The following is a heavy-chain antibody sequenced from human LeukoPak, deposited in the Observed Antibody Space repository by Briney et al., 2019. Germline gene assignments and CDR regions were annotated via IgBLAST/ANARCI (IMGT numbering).Heavy chain of an antibody. CDR2: IYSGGST. CDR3: ARDWGRRRRRGYFQQ. D-gene: IGHD3-16*01. J-gene: IGHJ1*01. V-gene: IGHV3-66*01. CDR1: GFTVSSNY. Sequence: GGSLRLSCAASGFTVSSNYMSWVRQDPGEGLGWVSDIYSGGSTYYADSVKGRFTISGDNSKNTLYLQMNSLRAEDTDVYYCARDWGRRRRRGYFQQWGQGTLVTVSS.